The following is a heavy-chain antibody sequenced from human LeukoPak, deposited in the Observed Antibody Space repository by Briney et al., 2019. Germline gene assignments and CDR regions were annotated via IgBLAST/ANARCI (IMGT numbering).Heavy chain of an antibody. CDR3: ARDPGGSYPN. CDR2: MNPNSGTP. Sequence: ASVKVSCKASGYTFTSYDINWVRQATGQGLEWMGWMNPNSGTPGYAQKFQGRVTITADKSTSTAYMELSSLRSEDTDVYYCARDPGGSYPNWGQGTLVTVSS. V-gene: IGHV1-8*01. CDR1: GYTFTSYD. D-gene: IGHD1-26*01. J-gene: IGHJ4*02.